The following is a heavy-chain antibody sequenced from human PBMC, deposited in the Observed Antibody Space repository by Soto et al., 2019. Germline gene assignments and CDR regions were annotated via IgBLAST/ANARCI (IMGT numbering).Heavy chain of an antibody. D-gene: IGHD3-22*01. CDR2: ISGSGGST. V-gene: IGHV3-23*01. CDR3: AKVSTMIVVRGAFDI. J-gene: IGHJ3*02. Sequence: PGVSLRLSLASSRSPVRSDAMSLFRQAPGKGLEWVSAISGSGGSTYYADSVKGRFTISRDNSKNTLYLQMNSLRAEDTAVYYCAKVSTMIVVRGAFDIWGQGTMVTV. CDR1: RSPVRSDA.